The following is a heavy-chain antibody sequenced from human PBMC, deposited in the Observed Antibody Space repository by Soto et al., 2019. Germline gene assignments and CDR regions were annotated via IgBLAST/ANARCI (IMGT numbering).Heavy chain of an antibody. J-gene: IGHJ6*04. Sequence: SETLSLTGTVSGGSISSYYWSWIRQPPEKGLEWIGYIYYSGSTNYNPSLMSRVTISVDTSKNQFSLKLSSVTAADTAVYYCARAGPSGYSCYDWGTLSYSYGMAVWAKGTTV. CDR3: ARAGPSGYSCYDWGTLSYSYGMAV. D-gene: IGHD5-12*01. CDR1: GGSISSYY. V-gene: IGHV4-59*01. CDR2: IYYSGST.